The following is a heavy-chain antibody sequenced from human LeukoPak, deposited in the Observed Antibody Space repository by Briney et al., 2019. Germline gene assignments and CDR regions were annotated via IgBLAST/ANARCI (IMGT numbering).Heavy chain of an antibody. V-gene: IGHV3-23*01. CDR2: ISGSGGGT. J-gene: IGHJ4*02. CDR1: GITLSTSA. CDR3: GKLFYSSGMYHFDY. Sequence: GGSLRLSCAASGITLSTSAMSWVRQPPGKGLAWVSTISGSGGGTYYADAVKGRFTISRDNSKNTLYLQMNSLRAEDTAVFYCGKLFYSSGMYHFDYWGQGTLVTVSS. D-gene: IGHD3-10*01.